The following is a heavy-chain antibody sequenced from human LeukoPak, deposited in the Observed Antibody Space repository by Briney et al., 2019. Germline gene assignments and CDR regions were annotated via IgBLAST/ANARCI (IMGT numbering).Heavy chain of an antibody. CDR3: ARDDRPNYDFWSGYSTGPYYYYGTDV. D-gene: IGHD3-3*01. CDR1: GYTFTSYG. J-gene: IGHJ6*02. CDR2: ISAYNGNT. V-gene: IGHV1-18*01. Sequence: ASVKVSCKASGYTFTSYGISWVRQAPGQGLEWMGWISAYNGNTNYAQKLQGRVTMTTDTSTSTAYMELRSLRSDDTAVYYCARDDRPNYDFWSGYSTGPYYYYGTDVWGQGTTVTVSS.